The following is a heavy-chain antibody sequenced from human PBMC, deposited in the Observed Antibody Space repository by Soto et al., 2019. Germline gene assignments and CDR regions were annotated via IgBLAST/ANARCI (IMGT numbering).Heavy chain of an antibody. J-gene: IGHJ4*02. D-gene: IGHD3-16*02. CDR1: GFTFSSYW. CDR3: VRYPRTVGGSYRPDY. V-gene: IGHV3-74*01. Sequence: GGSLRLSCAASGFTFSSYWMHWVRQVPEKGLVWVSRINSDGSITNYADAVKGRFTISRDNVKNTLYLQMNSLRAEDTAVYYCVRYPRTVGGSYRPDYWGQGTLVTVSS. CDR2: INSDGSIT.